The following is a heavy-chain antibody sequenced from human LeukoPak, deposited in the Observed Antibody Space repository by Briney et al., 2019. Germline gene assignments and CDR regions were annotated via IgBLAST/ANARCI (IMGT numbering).Heavy chain of an antibody. CDR1: GGSTSSYF. CDR3: VRSQGIIGHYFGY. D-gene: IGHD2-15*01. J-gene: IGHJ4*02. V-gene: IGHV4-4*07. Sequence: SETLSLTCTVSGGSTSSYFWSWIRQSAGKGLEWIGRIYTGGTTNSNPSLKSRVTMSIDTSKNQFSLQLSSVTAADTAVYYCVRSQGIIGHYFGYWGQGTLVTVSS. CDR2: IYTGGTT.